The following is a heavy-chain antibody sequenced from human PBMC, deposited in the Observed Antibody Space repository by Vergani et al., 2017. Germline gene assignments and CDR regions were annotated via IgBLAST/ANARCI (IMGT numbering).Heavy chain of an antibody. D-gene: IGHD3-3*01. Sequence: EVQLVESGGGLVQPGGSLRLSCAASGFTFSSYWMHWVRQAPGKGLVWVSRINSDGSSTSYADSVKGRFTISRDNAKNTLYLQMNSLRAEDTAVYYCARDTLGITIFXVVIPSYYYYGMDVWGQGP. V-gene: IGHV3-74*01. CDR1: GFTFSSYW. CDR3: ARDTLGITIFXVVIPSYYYYGMDV. CDR2: INSDGSST. J-gene: IGHJ6*02.